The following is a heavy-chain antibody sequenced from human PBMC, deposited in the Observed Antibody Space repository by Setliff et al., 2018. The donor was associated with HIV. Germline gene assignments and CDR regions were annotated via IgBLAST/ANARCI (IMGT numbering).Heavy chain of an antibody. CDR1: GGSISSYY. CDR2: IYHSGIT. V-gene: IGHV4-59*01. CDR3: ARIAWKQGAVGGFCDY. J-gene: IGHJ4*02. D-gene: IGHD6-19*01. Sequence: PSETLSLTCAVSGGSISSYYWSWIRQSPEKGLEWIGYIYHSGITSYNPSLKSRVTMSMDMSKNLFSLNLSSVTAADSAVYYCARIAWKQGAVGGFCDYWGQGGLVTVSS.